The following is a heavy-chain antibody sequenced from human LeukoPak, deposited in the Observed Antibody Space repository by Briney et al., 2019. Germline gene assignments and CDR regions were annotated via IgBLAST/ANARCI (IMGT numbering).Heavy chain of an antibody. CDR3: ARVGWQQKGIYWFDP. V-gene: IGHV4-30-2*01. CDR1: GGSLSSGGYS. CDR2: IYHSGST. Sequence: PSQTLSLTCAASGGSLSSGGYSWSWIRQPPGKGLEWIGYIYHSGSTYYNPSLKSRVTISVDRSKNQFSLKLSSVTAADTAVYYCARVGWQQKGIYWFDPWGQGTLVTVSS. D-gene: IGHD2-15*01. J-gene: IGHJ5*02.